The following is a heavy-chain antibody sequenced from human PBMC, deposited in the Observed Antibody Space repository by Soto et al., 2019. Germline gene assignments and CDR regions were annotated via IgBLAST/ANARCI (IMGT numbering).Heavy chain of an antibody. J-gene: IGHJ4*02. V-gene: IGHV4-59*08. D-gene: IGHD5-12*01. CDR2: ISDSGST. Sequence: SETLSLTCTVSAGSIKSFYWSWIRQPPGKGLEWIGYISDSGSTNYNPSLRSRVTISLDTSRNQFSLKLSSVTAADTAVYYCSRTYSGYYFDYWGQGTLVTVSS. CDR3: SRTYSGYYFDY. CDR1: AGSIKSFY.